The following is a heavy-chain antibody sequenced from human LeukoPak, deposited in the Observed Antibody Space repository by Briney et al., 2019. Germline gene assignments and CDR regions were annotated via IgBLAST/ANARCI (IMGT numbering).Heavy chain of an antibody. CDR3: TTETYYYDSSGPPTGGMDV. Sequence: GGSLRLSCAASGFTFSNAWISWVRQAPGKGLEWVGRIRSKTDGGTTDYAAPVKGRFTISRDDSKNTLYLQMNSLKTEDTAVYYCTTETYYYDSSGPPTGGMDVWGQGTTVTVSS. CDR2: IRSKTDGGTT. V-gene: IGHV3-15*01. D-gene: IGHD3-22*01. J-gene: IGHJ6*02. CDR1: GFTFSNAW.